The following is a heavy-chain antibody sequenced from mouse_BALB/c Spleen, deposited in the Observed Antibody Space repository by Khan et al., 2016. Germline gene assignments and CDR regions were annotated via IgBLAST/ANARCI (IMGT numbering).Heavy chain of an antibody. Sequence: QVRLQQSAVELTGPGASVKMSCRASGYTFTSYTLHWITQRPGQGLEWIGYIVPSSGYTDYNQKFKDKTTLTADKSSNTAYMQLNSLTSEDSAGYYVAREVIITAVVDYWGQGTTLTVSA. CDR3: AREVIITAVVDY. J-gene: IGHJ2*01. CDR2: IVPSSGYT. D-gene: IGHD1-2*01. V-gene: IGHV1-4*02. CDR1: GYTFTSYT.